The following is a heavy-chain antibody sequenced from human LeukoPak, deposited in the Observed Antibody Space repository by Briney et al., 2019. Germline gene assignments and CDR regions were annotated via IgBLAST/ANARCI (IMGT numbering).Heavy chain of an antibody. D-gene: IGHD2-2*01. J-gene: IGHJ4*02. Sequence: TSSETLSLTCAVYGGSFSGYYWSWIRQPPGKGLEWIGEINHSGSTNYNPSLKSRVTISVDTSKNQFSLKLSSVTAADTAVYYCASIPNCSSTSCPDYWGQGTLVTVSS. CDR1: GGSFSGYY. CDR2: INHSGST. CDR3: ASIPNCSSTSCPDY. V-gene: IGHV4-34*01.